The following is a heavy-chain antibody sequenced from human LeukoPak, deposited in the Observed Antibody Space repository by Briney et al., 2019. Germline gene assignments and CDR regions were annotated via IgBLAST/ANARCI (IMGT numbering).Heavy chain of an antibody. CDR3: ARQDGQQLAYYYYYYMDV. J-gene: IGHJ6*03. CDR1: GFTFSSYW. D-gene: IGHD6-13*01. Sequence: PGGSLRLSCAASGFTFSSYWMHWVRQAPGKGLVWVSRINSDGSSTSYADSVKGRFTISRDNAKNTLYLQMNSLRAEDTAVYYCARQDGQQLAYYYYYYMDVWGKGTTVTISS. CDR2: INSDGSST. V-gene: IGHV3-74*01.